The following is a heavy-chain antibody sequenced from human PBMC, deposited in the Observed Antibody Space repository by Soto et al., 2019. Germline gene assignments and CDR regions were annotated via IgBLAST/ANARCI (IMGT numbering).Heavy chain of an antibody. J-gene: IGHJ6*02. CDR3: ARAPYYYYYGMDV. CDR2: INHSGST. V-gene: IGHV4-34*01. Sequence: PSETLSLTCAVYGGSFSGYYWSWIRQPPGKGLEWIGEINHSGSTNYNPSLKSRVTISVDTSKNQFSLKLSSVTAADTAVYYCARAPYYYYYGMDVWGQGTTVTVS. CDR1: GGSFSGYY.